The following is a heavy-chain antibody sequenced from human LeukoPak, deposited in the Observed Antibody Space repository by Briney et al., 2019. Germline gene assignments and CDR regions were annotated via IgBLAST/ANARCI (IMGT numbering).Heavy chain of an antibody. V-gene: IGHV1-18*01. CDR3: ARDLSHRYNYDSRGYYILFDH. J-gene: IGHJ4*02. CDR1: GYTFTRYG. CDR2: ISAYNGNT. D-gene: IGHD3-22*01. Sequence: ASVKVSCKASGYTFTRYGISWVRQAPGQGLEWMGWISAYNGNTNYAQKLQGRVTMTTDTSTSTAYMELRSLRSDDTAVYYCARDLSHRYNYDSRGYYILFDHWGQGTLVTVSS.